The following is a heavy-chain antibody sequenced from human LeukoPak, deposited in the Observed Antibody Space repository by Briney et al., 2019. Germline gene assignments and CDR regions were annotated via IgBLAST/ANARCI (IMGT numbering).Heavy chain of an antibody. Sequence: PGESLKISCKGSGYSFASYWIAWVRQMPGKGLEWMGIIYPGDSDTRYSLSFQGQVTISADKSISTAYLQWSSLKASDTAIYYCARQWGDCSSTSCYSAYWGQGTLVTVSS. J-gene: IGHJ4*02. CDR3: ARQWGDCSSTSCYSAY. V-gene: IGHV5-51*01. CDR1: GYSFASYW. CDR2: IYPGDSDT. D-gene: IGHD2-2*01.